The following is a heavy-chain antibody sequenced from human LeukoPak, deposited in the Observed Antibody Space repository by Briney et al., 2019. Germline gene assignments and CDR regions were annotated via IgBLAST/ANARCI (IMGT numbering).Heavy chain of an antibody. CDR1: GFTFSSYS. CDR3: ARNRLYYYDSSGYYDY. Sequence: GGSLRLSCAASGFTFSSYSMNWVRQASGKGLEWVSSISSSSSYIYYADSVKGRFTISRDNAKNLLYLQMNSLRAEDTAVYYCARNRLYYYDSSGYYDYWGQGTLVTVSS. J-gene: IGHJ4*02. CDR2: ISSSSSYI. V-gene: IGHV3-21*01. D-gene: IGHD3-22*01.